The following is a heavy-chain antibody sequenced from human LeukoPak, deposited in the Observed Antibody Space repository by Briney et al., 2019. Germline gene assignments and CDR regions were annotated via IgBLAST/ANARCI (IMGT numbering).Heavy chain of an antibody. CDR2: INPNSGGT. CDR1: GYTFTGYY. CDR3: VVRTMVRDHPQFDY. D-gene: IGHD3-10*01. J-gene: IGHJ4*02. Sequence: VASVKVSCKASGYTFTGYYMHWVRQAPGQGLEWMGWINPNSGGTNYAQKFQGRVTMTRDTSISTAYMELSRLRSDDTAVYYCVVRTMVRDHPQFDYWGQGTLVTVSS. V-gene: IGHV1-2*02.